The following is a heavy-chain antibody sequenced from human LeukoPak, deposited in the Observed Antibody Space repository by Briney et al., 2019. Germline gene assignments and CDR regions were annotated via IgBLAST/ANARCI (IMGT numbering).Heavy chain of an antibody. V-gene: IGHV4-59*01. Sequence: PSETLSLTCTVSGGSIATYYWSWIRQPPGKGLEWIGYIYYNGHTDYNPSLKSRVTISVDTSKNQFSLKLSSVIAADTAVYYCARAVRDRGVILPWFDPWGQGNLVTVSS. J-gene: IGHJ5*02. D-gene: IGHD3-10*01. CDR3: ARAVRDRGVILPWFDP. CDR1: GGSIATYY. CDR2: IYYNGHT.